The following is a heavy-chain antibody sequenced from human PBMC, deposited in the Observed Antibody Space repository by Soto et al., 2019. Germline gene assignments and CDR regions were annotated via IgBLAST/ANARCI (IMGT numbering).Heavy chain of an antibody. CDR1: GGSISSGGYY. CDR3: ARNTVTTENVFDP. J-gene: IGHJ5*02. Sequence: QVQLQESGPGLVKPSQTLSLTCTVSGGSISSGGYYWSWIRQHPGKGLEWIGYIYYSGSTYYNPSVQSRVTISVDTSKNQFSLKLSSVTAADTAVYYCARNTVTTENVFDPWGQGTLVTVSS. D-gene: IGHD4-17*01. CDR2: IYYSGST. V-gene: IGHV4-31*03.